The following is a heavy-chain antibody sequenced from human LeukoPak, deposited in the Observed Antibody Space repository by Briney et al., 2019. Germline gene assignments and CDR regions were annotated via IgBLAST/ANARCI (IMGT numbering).Heavy chain of an antibody. Sequence: GASVKVSCKASGYTFTGYYMHWVRQAPGQGLEWMGWINPNSGGTNYAQKFQGRVTMTRDTSISTAYMELSRLRSDDTAVYYCARATHYYYYGTDVWGQGTTVTVSS. CDR1: GYTFTGYY. J-gene: IGHJ6*02. CDR3: ARATHYYYYGTDV. CDR2: INPNSGGT. V-gene: IGHV1-2*02.